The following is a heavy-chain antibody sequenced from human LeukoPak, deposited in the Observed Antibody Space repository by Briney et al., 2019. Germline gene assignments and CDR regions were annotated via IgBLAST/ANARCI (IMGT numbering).Heavy chain of an antibody. V-gene: IGHV4-39*01. CDR2: IYYSGST. J-gene: IGHJ4*02. D-gene: IGHD1-26*01. CDR3: ARHAGGSYNSY. CDR1: GGSISSNSYY. Sequence: PSETLSLTCAVSGGSISSNSYYWGWIRQPPGKGLEWIGSIYYSGSTYYNPSLKSRVTISVDTSKNQFSLKLSSVTAADTAVYYCARHAGGSYNSYWGQGTLVTVSS.